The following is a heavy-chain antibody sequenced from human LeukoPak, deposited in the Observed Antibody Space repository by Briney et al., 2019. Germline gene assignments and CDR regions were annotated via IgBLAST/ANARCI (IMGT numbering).Heavy chain of an antibody. CDR2: IIPIFGTA. J-gene: IGHJ3*02. CDR1: GGTFSSYA. V-gene: IGHV1-69*05. Sequence: SVKVSCKASGGTFSSYAISWVRQAPGQGLEWMGGIIPIFGTANYAQKFQGRVTITTDESTSTAYMELSSLRSEDTAVYYCARGGTSNTDAFDIWGQGTMVTVSS. D-gene: IGHD2-15*01. CDR3: ARGGTSNTDAFDI.